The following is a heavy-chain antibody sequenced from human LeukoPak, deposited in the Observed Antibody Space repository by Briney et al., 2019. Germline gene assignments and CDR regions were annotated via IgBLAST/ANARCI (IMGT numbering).Heavy chain of an antibody. V-gene: IGHV3-21*01. D-gene: IGHD4-17*01. CDR1: GFTFSSYS. Sequence: GGSLRLSCAASGFTFSSYSMNWVRQAPGKGLEWVSSISSSSSYIYYADSVKGRFTISRDKAKNSLYLQMNSLRAEDTAVYYCARDSESFGDYVCFDYWGQGTLVTVSS. J-gene: IGHJ4*02. CDR3: ARDSESFGDYVCFDY. CDR2: ISSSSSYI.